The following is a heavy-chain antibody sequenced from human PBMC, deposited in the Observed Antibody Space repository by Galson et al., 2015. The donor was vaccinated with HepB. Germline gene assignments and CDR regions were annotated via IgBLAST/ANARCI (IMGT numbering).Heavy chain of an antibody. Sequence: ETLSLTCTVSGGSISSYYWSWIRQPAGKGLEWIGRIYTSGSTNYNPSLKSRVTMSVDTSKNQFSLKLSSVTAADTAVYYCARDFFEGATGDAFDIWGQGTMVTVSS. CDR2: IYTSGST. D-gene: IGHD1-26*01. CDR3: ARDFFEGATGDAFDI. CDR1: GGSISSYY. V-gene: IGHV4-4*07. J-gene: IGHJ3*02.